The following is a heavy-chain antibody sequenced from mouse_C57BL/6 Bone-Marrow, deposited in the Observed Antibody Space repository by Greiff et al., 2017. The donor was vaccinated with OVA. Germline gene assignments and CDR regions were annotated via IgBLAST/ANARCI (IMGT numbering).Heavy chain of an antibody. CDR2: IDPSDSET. V-gene: IGHV1-52*01. CDR3: ANYGSSYDWYFDV. Sequence: VQLQQSGAELVRPGSSVKLSCKASGYTFTSYWMHWVKQRPIQGLEWIGNIDPSDSETHYNQKFKDKATLTVDKSSSTAYMQRSSLTSDDSAVYYCANYGSSYDWYFDVWGTGTTVTVSS. J-gene: IGHJ1*03. CDR1: GYTFTSYW. D-gene: IGHD1-1*01.